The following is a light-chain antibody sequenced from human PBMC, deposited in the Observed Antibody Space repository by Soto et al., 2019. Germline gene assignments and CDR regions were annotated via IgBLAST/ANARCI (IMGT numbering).Light chain of an antibody. CDR1: QSISSW. CDR3: QQYNIYYT. V-gene: IGKV1-5*03. J-gene: IGKJ2*01. CDR2: KAS. Sequence: DIQITQSPSTLSASVGDRVTITCRASQSISSWLAWYQQKPGKAPNLLIYKASTLESGVPSRFSGSGSGTEFTLTISSLQPDDFATYYCQQYNIYYTFGQGTKLEIK.